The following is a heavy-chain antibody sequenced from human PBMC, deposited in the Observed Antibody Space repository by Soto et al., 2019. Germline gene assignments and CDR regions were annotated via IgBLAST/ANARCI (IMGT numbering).Heavy chain of an antibody. J-gene: IGHJ6*02. V-gene: IGHV4-30-2*01. CDR3: ARALSHRRYGMDV. CDR2: IYHSGST. Sequence: QLQLQESGSGLVKPSQTLSLTCAVSGGSISSGGYSWSWIRQPPGKGLEWIGYIYHSGSTYYNPYLKSRVTLSVDRSKNQFSLKLSSVTAAHTAVYYCARALSHRRYGMDVWGQGTTVTVCS. CDR1: GGSISSGGYS.